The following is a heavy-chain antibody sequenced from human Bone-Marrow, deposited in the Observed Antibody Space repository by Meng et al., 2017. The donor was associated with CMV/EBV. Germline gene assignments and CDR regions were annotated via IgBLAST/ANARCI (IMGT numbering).Heavy chain of an antibody. CDR1: GYTFTGHY. CDR3: ALTFYYDSRGYYSFDY. CDR2: INPNSGGT. Sequence: ASVKVSCKASGYTFTGHYMHWVRQAPGQGLEWMGWINPNSGGTNYAQKFQGRVTMTRDTSISTAYMELSRLRSDDTAVYHCALTFYYDSRGYYSFDYWGQGTLVTVSS. V-gene: IGHV1-2*02. D-gene: IGHD3-22*01. J-gene: IGHJ4*02.